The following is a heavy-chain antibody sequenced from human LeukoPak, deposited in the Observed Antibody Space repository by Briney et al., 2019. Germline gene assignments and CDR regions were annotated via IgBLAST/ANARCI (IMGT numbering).Heavy chain of an antibody. V-gene: IGHV4-34*01. J-gene: IGHJ4*02. Sequence: SETLSLTCAVYGGSFSGYFWSWIRQPPGKGLEWIGEINHSGSNNYNPSLKRRGTISVEKSKNQFSLKLSSVTAADTAVYYCARGVVGTTQIDYWGQGTLVTVSS. CDR2: INHSGSN. CDR3: ARGVVGTTQIDY. D-gene: IGHD1-26*01. CDR1: GGSFSGYF.